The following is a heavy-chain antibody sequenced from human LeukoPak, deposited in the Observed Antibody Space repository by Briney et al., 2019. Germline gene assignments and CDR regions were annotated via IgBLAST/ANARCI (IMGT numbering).Heavy chain of an antibody. CDR1: GGSISSYY. Sequence: SETLSLTCTVSGGSISSYYWSWIRQPPGKGLEWIGYIYYSGSTNYNPSLKSRVTISGDTPKNQFSLKLSSVTAADTAVYYCARSPVYYDILTGYSNWFDPWGQGTLVTVSS. J-gene: IGHJ5*02. CDR3: ARSPVYYDILTGYSNWFDP. V-gene: IGHV4-59*01. D-gene: IGHD3-9*01. CDR2: IYYSGST.